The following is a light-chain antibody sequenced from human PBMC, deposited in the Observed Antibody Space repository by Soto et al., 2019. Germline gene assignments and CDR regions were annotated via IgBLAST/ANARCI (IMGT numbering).Light chain of an antibody. CDR3: SSYTSISTYV. CDR2: DVT. V-gene: IGLV2-14*01. J-gene: IGLJ1*01. CDR1: SSDVGGYNF. Sequence: ALTPPTAMVWTPGQSVTISSTGTSSDVGGYNFVSWYQQHPDKAPKLMIYDVTNRPSGVSNRFSGSKSGNTASLTISGLQAEDEADYYCSSYTSISTYVFGTGTKVTVL.